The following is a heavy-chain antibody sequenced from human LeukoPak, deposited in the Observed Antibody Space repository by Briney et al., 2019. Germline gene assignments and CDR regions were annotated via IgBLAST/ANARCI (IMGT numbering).Heavy chain of an antibody. CDR3: ARPHTGFDS. V-gene: IGHV3-74*01. CDR1: EFTFSSYW. Sequence: GGSLRLSCTASEFTFSSYWMHWVRQAPGKGLVWVSRINSDGSTTTYADSVKGRFTISRDNAKNTLYLQMNSLRVEDTAVYYCARPHTGFDSWGQGTLVTVSS. CDR2: INSDGSTT. J-gene: IGHJ4*02.